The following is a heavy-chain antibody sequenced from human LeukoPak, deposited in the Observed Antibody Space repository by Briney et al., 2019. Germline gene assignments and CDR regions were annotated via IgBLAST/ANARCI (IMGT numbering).Heavy chain of an antibody. D-gene: IGHD3-22*01. CDR3: VRNYGYYYDSSGYWRY. J-gene: IGHJ4*02. CDR2: ISGSGGST. Sequence: PGGSLRLSCAASGFTFSSYAMSWVRQAPGKGLEWVSAISGSGGSTYYADSVKGRFTISRDNSKNTLYLQMNSLRAEDTAVYYCVRNYGYYYDSSGYWRYWGRGTLVTVSS. V-gene: IGHV3-23*01. CDR1: GFTFSSYA.